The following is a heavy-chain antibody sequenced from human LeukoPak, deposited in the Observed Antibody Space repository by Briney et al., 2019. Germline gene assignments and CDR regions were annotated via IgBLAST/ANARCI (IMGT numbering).Heavy chain of an antibody. V-gene: IGHV3-66*02. Sequence: PGGSLRLSCAASGFTVSSNYMSWVRQAPGKGLEWVSVIYSGGSTYYADSVKGRFTISRDNSKNTLYLQMNSLRAEDTAMYYCAREAGILFNWFDPWGQGTLVTVSS. CDR1: GFTVSSNY. CDR2: IYSGGST. CDR3: AREAGILFNWFDP. J-gene: IGHJ5*02. D-gene: IGHD6-19*01.